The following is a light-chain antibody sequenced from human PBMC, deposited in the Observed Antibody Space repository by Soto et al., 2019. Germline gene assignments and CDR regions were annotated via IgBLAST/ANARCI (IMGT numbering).Light chain of an antibody. V-gene: IGKV1-5*01. Sequence: DSQMTQSPSTVSAYVGDSVTITCRASQSITTWLAWYQQRPGKAPKLLIYDVSSLQSGVPSRFSGSGTGTEFTLTISSLQPDDFADYYCQHYKMYSPWTFGQGTKVEIK. CDR1: QSITTW. CDR2: DVS. CDR3: QHYKMYSPWT. J-gene: IGKJ1*01.